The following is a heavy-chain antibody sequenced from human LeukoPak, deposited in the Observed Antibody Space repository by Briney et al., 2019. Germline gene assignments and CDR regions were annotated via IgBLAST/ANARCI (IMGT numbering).Heavy chain of an antibody. Sequence: SVKVSCKASGGTFSSYVISWVRQAPGQGLEWMGRIIPILGIANYAQKFQGRVTITADKSTSTAYMELSSLRSEDTAVYYCARSAYYYDSSGSRIDYWGQGTLVTVSS. CDR2: IIPILGIA. D-gene: IGHD3-22*01. J-gene: IGHJ4*02. CDR3: ARSAYYYDSSGSRIDY. CDR1: GGTFSSYV. V-gene: IGHV1-69*04.